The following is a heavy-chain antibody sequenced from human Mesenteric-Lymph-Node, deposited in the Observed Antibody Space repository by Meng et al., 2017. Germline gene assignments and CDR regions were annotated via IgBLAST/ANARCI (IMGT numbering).Heavy chain of an antibody. D-gene: IGHD6-13*01. CDR2: IIPIFGTA. J-gene: IGHJ4*02. CDR1: GYTFTSYA. Sequence: SVKVSCKASGYTFTSYAMHWVRQAPGQRLEWMGGIIPIFGTANYAQKFQGRVTITTDESTSTAYMELSSLRSEDTAVYYCARLGGGSSWNYWGQGTLVTGSS. CDR3: ARLGGGSSWNY. V-gene: IGHV1-69*05.